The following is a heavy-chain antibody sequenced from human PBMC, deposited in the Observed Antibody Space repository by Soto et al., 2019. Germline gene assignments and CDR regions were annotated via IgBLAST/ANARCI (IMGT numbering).Heavy chain of an antibody. D-gene: IGHD6-6*01. CDR2: MSAYNGNT. V-gene: IGHV1-18*01. Sequence: ASVKVSCKASGYTFTSHGISWERQAPGQGLARMGWMSAYNGNTNYAQKLQARVTMTTDTSTSTAYMGRSSLRSDDTAVYYCTRDVVIAAPRPILSVGSGWFDPWGQGTLVTVSS. J-gene: IGHJ5*02. CDR1: GYTFTSHG. CDR3: TRDVVIAAPRPILSVGSGWFDP.